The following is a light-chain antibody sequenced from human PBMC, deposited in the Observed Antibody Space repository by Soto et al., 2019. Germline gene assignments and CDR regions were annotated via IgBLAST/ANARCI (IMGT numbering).Light chain of an antibody. CDR2: GAS. CDR1: QSVGTN. CDR3: QQYGSSPIT. J-gene: IGKJ5*01. V-gene: IGKV3-20*01. Sequence: IVLAQSPGPLSLSPGGRGTLFWRASQSVGTNLAWYQQKPGQAPRLLIYGASSRATGIPDRFSGSGSGTDFTLTISRLEPEDFAVYYCQQYGSSPITFGQGTRLEIK.